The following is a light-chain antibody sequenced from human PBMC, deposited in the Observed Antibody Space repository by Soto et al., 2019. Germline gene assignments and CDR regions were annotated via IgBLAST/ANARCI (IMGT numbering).Light chain of an antibody. J-gene: IGKJ1*01. Sequence: EIVLTQSPGTLSLSPGERATLSCRASQTVTSNYLAWYQRKPGQAPRLLIYGASSRATDILDRFSGSGSGTDFTLTITRLEPEYFAVYFCQQYAGSPSTFGQGTKVEIK. CDR1: QTVTSNY. CDR3: QQYAGSPST. CDR2: GAS. V-gene: IGKV3-20*01.